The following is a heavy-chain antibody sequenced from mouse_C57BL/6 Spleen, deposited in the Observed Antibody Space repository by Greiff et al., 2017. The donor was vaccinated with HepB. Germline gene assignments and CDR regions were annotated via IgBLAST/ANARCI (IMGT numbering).Heavy chain of an antibody. CDR2: INPSNGGT. CDR1: GYTFTSYW. J-gene: IGHJ4*01. CDR3: ARSGGNDYDALYYAMDY. D-gene: IGHD2-4*01. Sequence: QVQLQQPGTELVKPGASVKLSCKASGYTFTSYWMHWVKQRPGQGLEWIGNINPSNGGTNYNEKFKSKATLTVDKSSSTAYMQLSSLTSEDSAVYYCARSGGNDYDALYYAMDYWGQGTSVTVSS. V-gene: IGHV1-53*01.